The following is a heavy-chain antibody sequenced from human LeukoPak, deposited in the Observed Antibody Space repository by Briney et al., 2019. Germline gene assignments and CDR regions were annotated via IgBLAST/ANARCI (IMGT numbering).Heavy chain of an antibody. D-gene: IGHD3-10*01. J-gene: IGHJ5*02. CDR2: IYYSGST. V-gene: IGHV4-39*07. CDR3: ARDFTSMVRGVMLSWFDP. Sequence: SETLSLTCTVSGGSISSSSYYWGWIRQPPGKGLEWIGSIYYSGSTYYNPSLKSRVTISVDTSKNQFSLKLSSVTAADTAVYYCARDFTSMVRGVMLSWFDPWGQGTLVTVSS. CDR1: GGSISSSSYY.